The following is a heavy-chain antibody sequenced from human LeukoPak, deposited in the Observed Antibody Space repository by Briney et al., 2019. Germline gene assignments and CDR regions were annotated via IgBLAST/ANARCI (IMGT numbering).Heavy chain of an antibody. CDR2: IYYSGST. Sequence: SETLSLTCTVSGGSISSYYWSWIRQPPGKGLEWIGYIYYSGSTNYNPSLKSRVTISVDTSKNQFSLKLSSVTAADTAVYYCARDRPIVRATDAFDIWGQGTMVTVSS. J-gene: IGHJ3*02. CDR1: GGSISSYY. V-gene: IGHV4-59*01. D-gene: IGHD1-26*01. CDR3: ARDRPIVRATDAFDI.